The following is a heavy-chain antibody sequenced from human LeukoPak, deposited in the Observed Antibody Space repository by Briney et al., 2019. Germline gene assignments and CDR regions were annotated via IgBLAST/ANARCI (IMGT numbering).Heavy chain of an antibody. CDR3: ARAYSSSWIDY. V-gene: IGHV4-34*01. CDR2: INHSGST. J-gene: IGHJ4*02. CDR1: GGSFSGYC. Sequence: SETLSLTCAVYGGSFSGYCWSWIRQPPGKGLEWIGEINHSGSTNYNPSLKSRVTISVDTSKNQFSLKLSSVTAADTAVYYCARAYSSSWIDYWGQGTLVTVSS. D-gene: IGHD6-13*01.